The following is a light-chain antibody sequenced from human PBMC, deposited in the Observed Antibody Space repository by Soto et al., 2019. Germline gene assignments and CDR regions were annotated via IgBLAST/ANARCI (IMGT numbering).Light chain of an antibody. CDR3: QHYNICPVT. V-gene: IGKV3D-15*01. Sequence: EIQLTQSPATLSSSLGERTTLSCRASQSISSYLAWYQQKPGKAPRLLIYVASTRATGIPDRFSGSGSATEFTLTISSLQSEDFAIYYCQHYNICPVTFGRGTKVDI. J-gene: IGKJ4*02. CDR2: VAS. CDR1: QSISSY.